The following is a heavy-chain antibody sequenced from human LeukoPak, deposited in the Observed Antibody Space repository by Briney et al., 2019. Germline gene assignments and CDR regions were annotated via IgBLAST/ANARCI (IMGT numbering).Heavy chain of an antibody. V-gene: IGHV3-53*01. CDR3: ARKYCSGGTCYTGSLED. CDR2: IYSDGST. CDR1: GFTVSSNL. D-gene: IGHD2-15*01. Sequence: PGGSLRLACAASGFTVSSNLMSWVRQAPGKGLEWVSLIYSDGSTYYADSVKGRFTISRDNSKNTLYLQMNSLRAEDTAVYYCARKYCSGGTCYTGSLEDWGQRTLVTVSS. J-gene: IGHJ4*02.